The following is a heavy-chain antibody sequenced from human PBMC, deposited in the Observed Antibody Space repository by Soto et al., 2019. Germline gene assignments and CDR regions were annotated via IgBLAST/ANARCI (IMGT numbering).Heavy chain of an antibody. Sequence: GGSLRLSCAASGFTFSSYAMSWVRQAPGKGLEWVSAISGSGGSTYYADSVKGRFTISRDNSKNTLYLQMNSLRAEDTAVYYCAKDREDIVVVPAAMGSYFDYWGQGTLVTVPQ. CDR3: AKDREDIVVVPAAMGSYFDY. CDR2: ISGSGGST. V-gene: IGHV3-23*01. D-gene: IGHD2-2*01. CDR1: GFTFSSYA. J-gene: IGHJ4*02.